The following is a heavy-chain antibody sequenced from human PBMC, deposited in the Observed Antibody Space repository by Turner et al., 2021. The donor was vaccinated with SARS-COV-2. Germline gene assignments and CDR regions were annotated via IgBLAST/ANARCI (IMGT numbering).Heavy chain of an antibody. Sequence: QVQLQASGPGLVKPSETLSITCTVSGGSISSYYWSWIRQPPGKGLEWIGYIYYSGSTNYNPSLKSRVTISVDTSKNQFSLKLSSVTAADTAVYYCARHPLNYDFWSGYYYYGMDVWGQGTTVTVSS. J-gene: IGHJ6*02. D-gene: IGHD3-3*01. CDR3: ARHPLNYDFWSGYYYYGMDV. V-gene: IGHV4-59*08. CDR1: GGSISSYY. CDR2: IYYSGST.